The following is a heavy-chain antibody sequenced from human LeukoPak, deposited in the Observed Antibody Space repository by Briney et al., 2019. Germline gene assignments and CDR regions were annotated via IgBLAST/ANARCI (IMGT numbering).Heavy chain of an antibody. V-gene: IGHV4-59*01. Sequence: SETLSLTCTVSGGSISSYYWSWIRQPPGKGLEWIGYIYYSGSTNYNPSLKSRVTISVDTSKNQFSLKLSSVTAADTAVYYCARDLMAYCGGNCYSYWYFDLWGRGTLVTVSS. CDR3: ARDLMAYCGGNCYSYWYFDL. D-gene: IGHD2-21*02. J-gene: IGHJ2*01. CDR1: GGSISSYY. CDR2: IYYSGST.